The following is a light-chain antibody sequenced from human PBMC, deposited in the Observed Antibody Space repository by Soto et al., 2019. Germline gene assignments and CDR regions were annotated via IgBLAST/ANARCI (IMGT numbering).Light chain of an antibody. V-gene: IGLV2-14*03. Sequence: QSVLTQPASVSGSPGQSITISCAGSSSDVGGYKYVSWYQQHPGKAPKLMIYDVSNRPSGVSNRFSGSKSGNTASLTISGLQAEDEADYYCSSYTSTSAGVIFGGGTKLTVL. CDR3: SSYTSTSAGVI. J-gene: IGLJ2*01. CDR2: DVS. CDR1: SSDVGGYKY.